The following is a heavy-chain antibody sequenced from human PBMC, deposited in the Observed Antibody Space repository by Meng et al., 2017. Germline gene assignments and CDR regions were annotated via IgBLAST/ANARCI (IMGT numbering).Heavy chain of an antibody. Sequence: LESGGVGVQPGGALGRSCAGSGFTFSNYAIGLVRQAPGKGLEWVSGINWNAGSTGYAASVKGRFTISRDNAKHSLYLQMNSLRAEDTALYYCARGDSSGYYGWFDPWGQGTLVTVSS. CDR3: ARGDSSGYYGWFDP. CDR2: INWNAGST. J-gene: IGHJ5*02. D-gene: IGHD3-22*01. CDR1: GFTFSNYA. V-gene: IGHV3-20*04.